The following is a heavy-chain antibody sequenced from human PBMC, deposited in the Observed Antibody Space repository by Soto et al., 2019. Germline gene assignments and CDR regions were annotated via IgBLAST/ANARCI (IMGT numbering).Heavy chain of an antibody. Sequence: ASVKGSCKASGYNFTSSVMNSVRQATGQRLEWMGWINAGNGKTKYSQKFQGRVTITRDTSASTAYMELSSLKSEDTAVYYCAIGVGSSSFYNWFDPWGQGTLVTVAS. V-gene: IGHV1-3*01. D-gene: IGHD6-6*01. CDR3: AIGVGSSSFYNWFDP. CDR2: INAGNGKT. CDR1: GYNFTSSV. J-gene: IGHJ5*02.